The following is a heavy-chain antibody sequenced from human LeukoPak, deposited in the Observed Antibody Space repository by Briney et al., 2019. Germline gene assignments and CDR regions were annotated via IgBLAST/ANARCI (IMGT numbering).Heavy chain of an antibody. D-gene: IGHD3-10*01. Sequence: ASVKVSCKASGYTFTGYYIHWVRQAPGQGLEWMGWINPNSGGTNYAQKFQGRVTMTRDTSINTAYMVLNRLRSDDTAVYYCAREYYYGSGNYYNRIDYWGQGTLVTVSS. CDR2: INPNSGGT. CDR1: GYTFTGYY. V-gene: IGHV1-2*02. CDR3: AREYYYGSGNYYNRIDY. J-gene: IGHJ4*02.